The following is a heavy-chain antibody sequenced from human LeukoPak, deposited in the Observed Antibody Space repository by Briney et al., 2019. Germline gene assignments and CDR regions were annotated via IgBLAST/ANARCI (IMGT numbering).Heavy chain of an antibody. CDR1: GGTFSRYA. J-gene: IGHJ4*02. V-gene: IGHV1-69*04. D-gene: IGHD5-18*01. Sequence: SVKVSCKASGGTFSRYAISWVRQAPGHGLEWRGRIIPSIGMAKYAQTFPARVTITTDESTSTANMELSSLRSEDTAVYYCARVSSYGRYYFDYWGQGTLVTVSS. CDR3: ARVSSYGRYYFDY. CDR2: IIPSIGMA.